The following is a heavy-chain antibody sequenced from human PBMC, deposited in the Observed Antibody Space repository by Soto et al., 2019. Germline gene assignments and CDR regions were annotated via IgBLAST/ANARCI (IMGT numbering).Heavy chain of an antibody. CDR2: IYYSGST. CDR3: ARASARRRRLYPVNGMDV. V-gene: IGHV4-30-4*01. D-gene: IGHD2-8*01. J-gene: IGHJ6*02. Sequence: SETLSLTCTVSGGSISSGDYYWSWIRPPPGKGLEWIGYIYYSGSTYYNPSLKSRVTISVDTSKNQFSLKLSSVTAADTAVYYCARASARRRRLYPVNGMDVWGQGTTVTVSS. CDR1: GGSISSGDYY.